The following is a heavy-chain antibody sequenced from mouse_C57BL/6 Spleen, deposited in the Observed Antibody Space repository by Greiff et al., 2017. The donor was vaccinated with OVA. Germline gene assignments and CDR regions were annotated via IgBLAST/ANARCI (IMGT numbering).Heavy chain of an antibody. J-gene: IGHJ4*01. CDR2: IYPGDGDT. V-gene: IGHV1-80*01. CDR3: ASGDGYYDYAMDY. D-gene: IGHD2-3*01. Sequence: VQLQQSGAELVKPGASVKISCKASGYAFSSYWMNWVKQRPGKGLEWIGQIYPGDGDTNYNGKFKGKATLTADKSASTAYMQLSSLTSEDSAVYFCASGDGYYDYAMDYWGQGTSVTVSS. CDR1: GYAFSSYW.